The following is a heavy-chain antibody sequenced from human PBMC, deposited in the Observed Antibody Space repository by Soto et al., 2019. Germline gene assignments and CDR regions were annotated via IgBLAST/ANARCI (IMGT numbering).Heavy chain of an antibody. V-gene: IGHV4-34*01. CDR2: INHSGST. J-gene: IGHJ5*02. CDR3: ARGTIVVVPAAIRSWNWSDP. D-gene: IGHD2-2*01. CDR1: GGSFSGYY. Sequence: PSETLSLTCAVYGGSFSGYYWSWIRQPPGKGLEWIGEINHSGSTNYNPSLKSRVTISVDTSKNQFSLKLSSVTAADTAVYYCARGTIVVVPAAIRSWNWSDPWGQGTLVTVSS.